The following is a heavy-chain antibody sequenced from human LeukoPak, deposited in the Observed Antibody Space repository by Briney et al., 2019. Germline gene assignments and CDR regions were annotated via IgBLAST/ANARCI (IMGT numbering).Heavy chain of an antibody. J-gene: IGHJ3*02. CDR3: AKKWRKWLRFYAFDI. CDR2: ISGSGGST. Sequence: GGSLRLSCAASGFTFSSYAMSWVRQAPGKGPEWVSAISGSGGSTYYADSVKGRFTISRDNSKNTLYLQMNSLRAEDTAVYYCAKKWRKWLRFYAFDIWGQGTMVTVSS. D-gene: IGHD5-12*01. CDR1: GFTFSSYA. V-gene: IGHV3-23*01.